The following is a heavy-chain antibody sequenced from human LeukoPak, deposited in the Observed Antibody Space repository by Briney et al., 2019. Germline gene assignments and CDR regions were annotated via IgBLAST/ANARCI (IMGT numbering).Heavy chain of an antibody. CDR1: GFTFNSYW. Sequence: GGSLRLSCAASGFTFNSYWMHWVRQVPGEGLVWVSRINEDGRITNYADSVRGRFTISRDNAKNTLYLQMNSLRAEDSAVYYCGRDLGGRSGYWGQGALVTVSS. V-gene: IGHV3-74*01. CDR3: GRDLGGRSGY. D-gene: IGHD1-26*01. J-gene: IGHJ4*02. CDR2: INEDGRIT.